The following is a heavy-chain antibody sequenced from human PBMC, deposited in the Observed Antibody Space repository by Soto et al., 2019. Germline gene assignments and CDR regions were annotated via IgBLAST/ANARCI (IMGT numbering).Heavy chain of an antibody. CDR3: ASRSPPAANWFDP. CDR1: GGSFSVYY. CDR2: INHSGST. Sequence: SETLSLTCAVYGGSFSVYYWSWIRHPPGKGLEWIGEINHSGSTNYNPSLKSRVTISVDTSKNQFSLKLSSVTAADTAVYYCASRSPPAANWFDPWGQGTLVTVSS. V-gene: IGHV4-34*01. J-gene: IGHJ5*02.